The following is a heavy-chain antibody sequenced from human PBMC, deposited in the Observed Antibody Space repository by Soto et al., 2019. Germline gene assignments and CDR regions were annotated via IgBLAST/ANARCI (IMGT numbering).Heavy chain of an antibody. CDR1: GFTFSDYD. D-gene: IGHD2-15*01. V-gene: IGHV3-13*05. J-gene: IGHJ6*02. CDR3: ARAYSGRLPRRADYYYALDV. Sequence: EVQLVESGGGSVQPGGSLRLSCTASGFTFSDYDMHWVRQGSGKGLECVSTIVAARDPYYTGSVNGRFTISRENARNSMFLQMNSVTVGDTAVYYCARAYSGRLPRRADYYYALDVWGQGTMVTVS. CDR2: IVAARDP.